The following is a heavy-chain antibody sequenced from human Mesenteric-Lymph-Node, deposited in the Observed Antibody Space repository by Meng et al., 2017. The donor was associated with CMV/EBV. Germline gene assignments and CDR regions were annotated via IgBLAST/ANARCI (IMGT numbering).Heavy chain of an antibody. D-gene: IGHD3-16*01. J-gene: IGHJ5*02. V-gene: IGHV4-34*01. CDR2: VNHIGRS. CDR1: GGSFSGYY. CDR3: ARQGGDANWFDP. Sequence: GSLRLSCALYGGSFSGYYWTWIRQPPGKGLEWIGEVNHIGRSDYNPSLKSRVTISVDTSKNQISVKLSSVTTADTAVYYCARQGGDANWFDPWGQGTLVTVSS.